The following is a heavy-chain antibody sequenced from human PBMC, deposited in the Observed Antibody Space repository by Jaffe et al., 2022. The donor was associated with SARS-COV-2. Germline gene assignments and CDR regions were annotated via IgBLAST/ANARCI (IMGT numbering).Heavy chain of an antibody. CDR1: GFTFSSYA. CDR3: AKEGRPGITGTTGAYYYYYGMDV. CDR2: ISGSGGST. J-gene: IGHJ6*02. D-gene: IGHD1-7*01. V-gene: IGHV3-23*01. Sequence: EVQLLESGGGLVQPGGSLRLSCAASGFTFSSYAMSWVRQAPGKGLEWVSAISGSGGSTYYADSVKGRFTISRDNSKNTLYLQMNSLRAEDTAVYYCAKEGRPGITGTTGAYYYYYGMDVWGQGTTVTVSS.